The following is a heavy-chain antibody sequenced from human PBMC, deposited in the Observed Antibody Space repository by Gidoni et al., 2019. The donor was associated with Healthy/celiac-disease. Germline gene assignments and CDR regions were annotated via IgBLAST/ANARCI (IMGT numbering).Heavy chain of an antibody. D-gene: IGHD3-16*02. Sequence: EVQLLESGGGSVQPGGSLRPSCAASGFTFSSYAMSGVRQAPGKGLEWVSAISGSGGSTDYADSVKGRFTITRDNSKNTLYLQMNSLRAEDTAVYYCAKVQAKNDYVWGSYRPFDDWGQGTLVTVSS. J-gene: IGHJ4*02. CDR1: GFTFSSYA. V-gene: IGHV3-23*01. CDR2: ISGSGGST. CDR3: AKVQAKNDYVWGSYRPFDD.